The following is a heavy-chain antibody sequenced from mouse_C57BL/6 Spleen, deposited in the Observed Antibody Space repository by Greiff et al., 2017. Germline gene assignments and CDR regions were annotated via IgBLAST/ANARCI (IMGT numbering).Heavy chain of an antibody. CDR2: IRNKANNHAT. D-gene: IGHD1-1*01. Sequence: EVMLVESGGGLVQPGGSMKLSCAASGFTFSDAWMDWVRQSPEKGLEWVAEIRNKANNHATYYAESVKGRFTISRDDSKSSVYLQMNSLRAEDTGIDYCHYGSSYVGYAMDYWGQGTSVTVSS. V-gene: IGHV6-6*01. CDR3: HYGSSYVGYAMDY. CDR1: GFTFSDAW. J-gene: IGHJ4*01.